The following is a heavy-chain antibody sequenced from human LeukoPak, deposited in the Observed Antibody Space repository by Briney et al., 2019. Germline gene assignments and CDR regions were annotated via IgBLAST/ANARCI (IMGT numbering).Heavy chain of an antibody. CDR2: ISAYNGNT. J-gene: IGHJ6*02. D-gene: IGHD3-3*01. Sequence: ASVKVSCKASGYTFTSYGISWVRQAPGQGLEWMGWISAYNGNTNYAQKLQGRVTMTTDTSTSTAYMELRSLRSDDTAVYYCARGGPGDFWSGYGTGGYYHYAMDVWGQGTTVTVSS. V-gene: IGHV1-18*01. CDR3: ARGGPGDFWSGYGTGGYYHYAMDV. CDR1: GYTFTSYG.